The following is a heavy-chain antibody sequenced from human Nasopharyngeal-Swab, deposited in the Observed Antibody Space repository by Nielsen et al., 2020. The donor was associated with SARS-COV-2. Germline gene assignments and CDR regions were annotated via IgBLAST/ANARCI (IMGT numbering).Heavy chain of an antibody. CDR2: IYYSGST. D-gene: IGHD3-3*01. CDR3: ARGGGLGYYDFWSGYSQTSDAFDI. CDR1: GGSISSYY. J-gene: IGHJ3*02. V-gene: IGHV4-59*01. Sequence: AETLSLTCTVAGGSISSYYWSWIRQPPGEGLEWIGYIYYSGSTNYNPSLKSRVTISVDTSKNQFALKLSSVTAADTAVYYCARGGGLGYYDFWSGYSQTSDAFDIWGQGTMVTVSS.